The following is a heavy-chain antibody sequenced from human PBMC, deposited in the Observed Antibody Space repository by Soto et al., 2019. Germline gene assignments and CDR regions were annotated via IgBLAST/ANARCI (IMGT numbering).Heavy chain of an antibody. CDR3: ARENACSGGSCHPDY. J-gene: IGHJ4*02. CDR1: GYTFTGHY. Sequence: ASVKVSCKTSGYTFTGHYMHWVRQAPGQGLEWMGYINANSGYTSYAQKFQGRVTMTRDTSISTVYMELSRLRTDDTAVYYCARENACSGGSCHPDYWGQGTLVTVS. CDR2: INANSGYT. D-gene: IGHD2-15*01. V-gene: IGHV1-2*02.